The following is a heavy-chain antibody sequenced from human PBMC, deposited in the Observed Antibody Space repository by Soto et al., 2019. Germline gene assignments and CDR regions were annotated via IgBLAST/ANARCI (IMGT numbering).Heavy chain of an antibody. CDR3: ARAMLVPAASHWFDP. J-gene: IGHJ5*02. CDR1: GGTFSSYA. Sequence: QVQLVQSGAEVKKPGSSVKVSCKASGGTFSSYAISWVRQAPGQGLEWMGGIIPIFGTANYAQKFQGRVTIXXEXSXXTAYMELSSLRSEDTAVYYCARAMLVPAASHWFDPWGQGTLVTVSS. D-gene: IGHD2-2*01. CDR2: IIPIFGTA. V-gene: IGHV1-69*12.